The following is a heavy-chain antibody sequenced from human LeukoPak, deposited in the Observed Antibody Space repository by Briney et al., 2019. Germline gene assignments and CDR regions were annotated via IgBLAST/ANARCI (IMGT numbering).Heavy chain of an antibody. CDR1: GFTFSSYE. Sequence: PGGSLRLSCAASGFTFSSYEINWVXQAPGXXLEWVSYISSGGNYRYYADSVKGRFTISRDNARKSLYLQMNSLRAEDTAVYYCARGRNAYTFDNWGQGTLVTVSS. CDR3: ARGRNAYTFDN. V-gene: IGHV3-48*03. D-gene: IGHD5-24*01. J-gene: IGHJ4*02. CDR2: ISSGGNYR.